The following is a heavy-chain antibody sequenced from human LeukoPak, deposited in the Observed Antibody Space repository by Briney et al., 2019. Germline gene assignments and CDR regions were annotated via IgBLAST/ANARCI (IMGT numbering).Heavy chain of an antibody. CDR3: ARRGIWIQWNFEY. Sequence: KPSETLSLTCAVEGGAFNDYYWSWVRQSPEKGLEWIAEINQGGSTIYNASLKNRVTMSIDTTRKHISLQLASLTAADTAVYFCARRGIWIQWNFEYWGQGVLVTVSS. CDR2: INQGGST. D-gene: IGHD5-12*01. V-gene: IGHV4-34*01. J-gene: IGHJ4*02. CDR1: GGAFNDYY.